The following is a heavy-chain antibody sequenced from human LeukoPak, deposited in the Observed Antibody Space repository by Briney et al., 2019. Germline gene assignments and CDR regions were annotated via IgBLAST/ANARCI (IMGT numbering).Heavy chain of an antibody. Sequence: GGSLRLSCAAYGFTFSRYRMNWDRQAQEKGMEWVANIKQDGSEKYYVDSVKGRFTISRDNVKNSLFLQMNSLRAEDTAVYYCARDTRTFYYWGQGTLVTVSS. CDR2: IKQDGSEK. J-gene: IGHJ4*02. D-gene: IGHD1-26*01. CDR1: GFTFSRYR. V-gene: IGHV3-7*01. CDR3: ARDTRTFYY.